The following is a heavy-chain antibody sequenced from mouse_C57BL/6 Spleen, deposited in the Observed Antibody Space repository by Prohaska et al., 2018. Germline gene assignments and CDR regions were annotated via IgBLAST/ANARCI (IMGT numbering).Heavy chain of an antibody. CDR2: IDPSDSYT. CDR3: ARMELGRDYAMDY. D-gene: IGHD4-1*01. J-gene: IGHJ4*01. V-gene: IGHV1-50*01. Sequence: SYWMQLVKQRPGQGLEWIGEIDPSDSYTNYNQKFKGKATLTVDTSSSTAYMQLSSLTSEDSAVYYCARMELGRDYAMDYWGQGTSVTVSS. CDR1: SYW.